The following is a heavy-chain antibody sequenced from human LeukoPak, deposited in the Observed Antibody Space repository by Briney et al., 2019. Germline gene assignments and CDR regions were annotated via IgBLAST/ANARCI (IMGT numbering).Heavy chain of an antibody. J-gene: IGHJ4*02. V-gene: IGHV3-20*04. D-gene: IGHD2-2*01. CDR2: INWNGGST. Sequence: PGGSLRLSCAASGFTFDGYGMSWVRQAPGKGLEWVSGINWNGGSTGYADSVKGRFTISRDNAKNSLYLQMNSLRAEDTALYYCARAQVPAAIGFGDYWGQGTLVTVSS. CDR3: ARAQVPAAIGFGDY. CDR1: GFTFDGYG.